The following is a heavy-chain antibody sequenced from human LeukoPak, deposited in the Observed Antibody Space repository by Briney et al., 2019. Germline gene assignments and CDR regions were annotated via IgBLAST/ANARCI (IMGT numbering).Heavy chain of an antibody. Sequence: SETLSLTCAVYGGSFSGYYWSLIRQPPGKGLEWIGEINHSGSTNYNPSLKSRVTISVDTSKNQFSLKLSSVTAADTAVYYCARGLRGSLRWFDPWGQGTLVTVSS. CDR1: GGSFSGYY. V-gene: IGHV4-34*01. CDR2: INHSGST. CDR3: ARGLRGSLRWFDP. J-gene: IGHJ5*02. D-gene: IGHD1-26*01.